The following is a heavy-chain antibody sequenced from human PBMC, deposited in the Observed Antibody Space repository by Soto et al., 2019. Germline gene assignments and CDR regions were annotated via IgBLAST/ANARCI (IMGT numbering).Heavy chain of an antibody. CDR2: IHNSGST. J-gene: IGHJ5*02. D-gene: IGHD3-10*01. CDR1: GGSINSGDYY. V-gene: IGHV4-31*03. Sequence: SETLSLTCTVSGGSINSGDYYWSWIRQHPGKGLEWIGYIHNSGSTYYNPSLKSRLIISVDTSENQFSLKLNSVTAADTAVYYCAVRRTTWFDPWGQGAPVTVSS. CDR3: AVRRTTWFDP.